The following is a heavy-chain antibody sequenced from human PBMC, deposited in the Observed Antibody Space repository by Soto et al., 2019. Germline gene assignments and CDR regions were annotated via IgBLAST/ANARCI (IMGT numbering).Heavy chain of an antibody. J-gene: IGHJ2*01. Sequence: SALKLSCKDSGFTFSDYGFSWVRQAPGRGLEWMGWISAFNGETNYTQKSEGRVAMTTDAATTTDYMEQRSLTVDDTVGYYWVRYEQWRLPVPHTYSLRGR. V-gene: IGHV1-18*01. CDR3: VRYEQWRLPVPHTYSL. D-gene: IGHD6-19*01. CDR1: GFTFSDYG. CDR2: ISAFNGET.